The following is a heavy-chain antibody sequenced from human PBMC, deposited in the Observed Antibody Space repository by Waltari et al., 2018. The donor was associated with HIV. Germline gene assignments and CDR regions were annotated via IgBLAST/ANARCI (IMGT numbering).Heavy chain of an antibody. CDR3: AREGRFLKPFDC. V-gene: IGHV3-30*04. D-gene: IGHD3-3*01. Sequence: QVQLVESGGGVVQPGRSLRLSCAASGFTFSSYAMHWVRQAPGKGLDWVAIISYDGSDKYYADSVKGRFTISRDNSKNTLYLQMNSLRAEDTAVYYCAREGRFLKPFDCWGQGTLVTVSS. CDR2: ISYDGSDK. J-gene: IGHJ4*02. CDR1: GFTFSSYA.